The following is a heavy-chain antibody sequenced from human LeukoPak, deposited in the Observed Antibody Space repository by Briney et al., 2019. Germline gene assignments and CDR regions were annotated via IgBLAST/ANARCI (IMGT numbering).Heavy chain of an antibody. Sequence: GGSLRLSCAASGFSFSDYSMNWVRQAPGKGLEWVSYISSSSTTIFYADSVKGRFTISRDNAKNSLFLQMNGLRDEDTALYYCARERVIAAAGDGFDSWGQGTLVTVSS. V-gene: IGHV3-48*02. CDR3: ARERVIAAAGDGFDS. CDR2: ISSSSTTI. D-gene: IGHD2-21*01. J-gene: IGHJ4*02. CDR1: GFSFSDYS.